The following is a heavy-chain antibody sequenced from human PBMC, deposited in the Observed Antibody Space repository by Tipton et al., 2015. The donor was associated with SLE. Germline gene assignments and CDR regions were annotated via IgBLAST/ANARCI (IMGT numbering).Heavy chain of an antibody. CDR2: VYYSGST. V-gene: IGHV4-39*07. CDR1: DASISSSSYY. CDR3: VRALWLDKDFAVVPPGIRLRAFDI. D-gene: IGHD2-2*02. Sequence: TLSLTCTVSDASISSSSYYWVWFRQPPGKGLEWTGSVYYSGSTSYNPSLKSRVTISIDTSKRQFSLQLSSVTAADTAVYYCVRALWLDKDFAVVPPGIRLRAFDIWGQGTMVTVSS. J-gene: IGHJ3*02.